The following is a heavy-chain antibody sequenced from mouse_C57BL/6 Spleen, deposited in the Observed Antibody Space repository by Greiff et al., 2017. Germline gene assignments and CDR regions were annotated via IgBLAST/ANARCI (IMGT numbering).Heavy chain of an antibody. J-gene: IGHJ1*03. CDR3: ESDYYGSSYEWDFDG. Sequence: EVQRVESGGGLVKPGGSLKLSCAASGFTFSDYGMHWVRQAPEKGLEWVAYISSGSSTIYYADTVKGRFTLARDNAKNTLFLQMTSLRSEDSAMYYCESDYYGSSYEWDFDGWGTGTTVTVAS. D-gene: IGHD1-1*01. V-gene: IGHV5-17*01. CDR1: GFTFSDYG. CDR2: ISSGSSTI.